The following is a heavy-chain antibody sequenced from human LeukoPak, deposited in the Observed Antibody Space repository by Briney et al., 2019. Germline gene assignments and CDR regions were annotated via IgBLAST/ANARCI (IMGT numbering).Heavy chain of an antibody. CDR3: ARGVRYCSGGSCYSRKGPNWFDP. CDR2: MNPNSGNT. D-gene: IGHD2-15*01. CDR1: GYTFISYD. V-gene: IGHV1-8*01. Sequence: GASVKVSCKASGYTFISYDINWVRQATGQGLEWMGWMNPNSGNTGYAQKFQGRVTMTRNTSISTAYMELSSLRSEGTAVYYCARGVRYCSGGSCYSRKGPNWFDPWGQGTLVTVSS. J-gene: IGHJ5*02.